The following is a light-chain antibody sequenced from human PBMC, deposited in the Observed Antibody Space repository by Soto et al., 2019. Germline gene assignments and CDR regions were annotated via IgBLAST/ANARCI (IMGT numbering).Light chain of an antibody. CDR3: SSYTSRSSHYV. CDR1: SSDVGGYNY. V-gene: IGLV2-14*01. J-gene: IGLJ1*01. Sequence: QSVLTQPASVSGSPGQSITISCTGTSSDVGGYNYVSWYQQHPGRAPKLMIYEVSNRPSGVSNRFFGSKSGNAASLTISGLQAEDEADYYCSSYTSRSSHYVFGTGTKVTV. CDR2: EVS.